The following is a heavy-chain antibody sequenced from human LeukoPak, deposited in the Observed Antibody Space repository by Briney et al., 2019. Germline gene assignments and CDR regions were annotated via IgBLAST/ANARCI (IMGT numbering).Heavy chain of an antibody. CDR2: ISYDGSNK. CDR3: ASLIDGYNYDY. CDR1: GFTFSSYD. J-gene: IGHJ4*02. Sequence: HPGGSLRLSCAASGFTFSSYDMTWVRQAPGKGLEWVAVISYDGSNKYHADSVKGRFTISRDNSKNTLCLQMNSLRAEDTAVYYCASLIDGYNYDYWGQGTLVTVSS. D-gene: IGHD5-24*01. V-gene: IGHV3-30-3*01.